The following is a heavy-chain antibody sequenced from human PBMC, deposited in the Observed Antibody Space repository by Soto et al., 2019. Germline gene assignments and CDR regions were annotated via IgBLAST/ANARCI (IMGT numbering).Heavy chain of an antibody. J-gene: IGHJ3*02. CDR2: ISGSGDST. CDR1: GFTFSVYA. D-gene: IGHD3-10*01. V-gene: IGHV3-23*01. Sequence: WGSLRLSCAASGFTFSVYAMGWVRQAPGKGLEWVSGISGSGDSTHYADSVKGRFTISRDNSKNTLYLQMNSLRAEDTAVYYCAKGFYGSGLGHAFDIWGQGTMVTVS. CDR3: AKGFYGSGLGHAFDI.